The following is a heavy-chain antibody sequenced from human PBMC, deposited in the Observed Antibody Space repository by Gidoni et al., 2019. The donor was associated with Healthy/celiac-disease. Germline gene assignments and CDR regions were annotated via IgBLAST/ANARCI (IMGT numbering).Heavy chain of an antibody. CDR3: AKAGYDFWSGPQYYFDY. V-gene: IGHV3-30*18. J-gene: IGHJ4*02. D-gene: IGHD3-3*01. Sequence: QVQLVESGGGVVQPGRSLRLSCAAPGFTFSSYGMHGVRQAPGKGLEWVAVISYDGSNKYYADSVKGRFTISRDNSKNTLYLQMNSLRAEDTAVYYCAKAGYDFWSGPQYYFDYWGQGTLVTVSS. CDR2: ISYDGSNK. CDR1: GFTFSSYG.